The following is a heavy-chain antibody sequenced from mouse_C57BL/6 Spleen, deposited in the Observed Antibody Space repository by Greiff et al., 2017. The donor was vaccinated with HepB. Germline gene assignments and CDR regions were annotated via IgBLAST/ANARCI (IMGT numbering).Heavy chain of an antibody. CDR2: IHPNSGST. J-gene: IGHJ4*01. Sequence: VKLQQPGAELVKPGASVKLSCKASGYTFTSYWMHWVKQRPGQGLEWIGMIHPNSGSTNYNEKFKSKATLTVDKSSSTAYMQLSSLTSEDSAVYYCARNYYDAMDYWGQGTSVTVSS. CDR1: GYTFTSYW. CDR3: ARNYYDAMDY. D-gene: IGHD2-1*01. V-gene: IGHV1-64*01.